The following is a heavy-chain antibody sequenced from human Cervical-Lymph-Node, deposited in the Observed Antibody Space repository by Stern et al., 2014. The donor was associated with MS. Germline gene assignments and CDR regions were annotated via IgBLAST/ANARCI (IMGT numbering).Heavy chain of an antibody. Sequence: QVQLVQSGADVKKPGASVKVSCKASGYTFTDYGISWVRQAPGHGLEWMGWINTYDGDTKYAESLQGRVTLATDTSTSTAYMELRSLVFDDTAVYYCAKDRLGLNDAFDLWGRGTLVTVSS. CDR1: GYTFTDYG. CDR3: AKDRLGLNDAFDL. D-gene: IGHD2-21*01. V-gene: IGHV1-18*01. CDR2: INTYDGDT. J-gene: IGHJ3*01.